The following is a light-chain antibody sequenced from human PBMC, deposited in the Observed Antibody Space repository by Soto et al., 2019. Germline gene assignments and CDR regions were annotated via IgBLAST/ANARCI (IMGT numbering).Light chain of an antibody. CDR1: QSITSSY. Sequence: EIVLTQSPGTLSLSPGERATLSCRASQSITSSYLAWYQQKPGQAPRLLIYGASSRATGIPDRFSGSGSGTDFTLTISRLEPEYFAVYYCQQYHTSLLTFGGGTKVEIK. CDR3: QQYHTSLLT. CDR2: GAS. V-gene: IGKV3-20*01. J-gene: IGKJ4*01.